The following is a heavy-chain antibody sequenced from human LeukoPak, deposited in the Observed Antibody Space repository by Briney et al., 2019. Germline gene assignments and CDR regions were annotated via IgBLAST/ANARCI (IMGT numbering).Heavy chain of an antibody. J-gene: IGHJ5*02. D-gene: IGHD3-10*01. V-gene: IGHV1-18*01. CDR1: GYTFSSYC. CDR2: ISGYTGNT. CDR3: ASYSWFGGRSEWRWFDR. Sequence: ASVKVSCKASGYTFSSYCLSWVRQAPGQGLEWMGWISGYTGNTNYAQNLQGRVTMTTDTSTSTAYMELRSLRSDDTAVYYCASYSWFGGRSEWRWFDRRGQGTLVTVSS.